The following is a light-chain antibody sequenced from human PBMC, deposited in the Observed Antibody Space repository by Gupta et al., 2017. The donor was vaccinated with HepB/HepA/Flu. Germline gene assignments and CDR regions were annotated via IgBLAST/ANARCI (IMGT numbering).Light chain of an antibody. Sequence: SSELTQDTAVSVALGQTVRITCQGDSLRSYYASWYQQKPGQAPVLVIYGQNNRPSGIPDRFSGSSSGNTASLTITGAQAEDEADYCCNSRDSSGNHVVFGGGTKLTVL. J-gene: IGLJ2*01. CDR2: GQN. V-gene: IGLV3-19*01. CDR1: SLRSYY. CDR3: NSRDSSGNHVV.